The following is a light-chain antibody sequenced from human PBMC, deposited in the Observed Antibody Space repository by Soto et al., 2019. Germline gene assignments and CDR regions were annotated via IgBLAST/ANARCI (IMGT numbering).Light chain of an antibody. CDR1: QTVSTSY. J-gene: IGKJ2*02. Sequence: EIVLTQSPGTLSLSPGERATPSCRASQTVSTSYLAWYQQKPGQAPRLLIYAASNSVTGIPARFSGSGSGTDFTLTISRLEPEDFAVYYCQQYGASPGTFGQGTKLEIK. CDR2: AAS. V-gene: IGKV3-20*01. CDR3: QQYGASPGT.